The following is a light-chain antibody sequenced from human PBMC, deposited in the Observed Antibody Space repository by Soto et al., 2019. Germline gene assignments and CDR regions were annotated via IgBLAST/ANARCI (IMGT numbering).Light chain of an antibody. V-gene: IGKV1-39*01. J-gene: IGKJ1*01. CDR2: AAS. CDR1: QNIRNY. CDR3: QQTYSGPAT. Sequence: IQMAQSPSSLSASVGDRVTITCRTTQNIRNYLNWYQQKPGKAPKLLIYAASGLQSGVPSRFSASGSGTDFTLTISYLQPEDLAAYYCQQTYSGPATFGQGTKVDIK.